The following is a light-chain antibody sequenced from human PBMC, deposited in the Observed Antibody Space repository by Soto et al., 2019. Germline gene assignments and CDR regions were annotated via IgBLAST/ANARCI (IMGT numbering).Light chain of an antibody. CDR2: GAS. Sequence: EIVMTQSPATLSVSPGERATLSCRASQSVSSRLAWFQQKPGQAPRLLIYGASTRATGIPDRFSGSGSGTEFTLTISSLLSEDFAVYYCQQYNNWPLTFGQGTKVEIK. CDR3: QQYNNWPLT. V-gene: IGKV3-15*01. CDR1: QSVSSR. J-gene: IGKJ1*01.